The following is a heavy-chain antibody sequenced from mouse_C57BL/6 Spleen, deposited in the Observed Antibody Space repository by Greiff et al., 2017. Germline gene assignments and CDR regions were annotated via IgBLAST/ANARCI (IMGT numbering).Heavy chain of an antibody. CDR2: IDPNSGGT. CDR3: TRSRYGSTYWYFEV. CDR1: GYTFTSYW. D-gene: IGHD1-1*01. J-gene: IGHJ1*03. V-gene: IGHV1-72*01. Sequence: QVQLQQPGAELVKPGASVTLSCKASGYTFTSYWMHWVKQRPGRGLGWIGRIDPNSGGTKYNEKFKSKATLTVDKPSSTAYMQLSSLTSEDSAVYYCTRSRYGSTYWYFEVWGTGTTVTVSS.